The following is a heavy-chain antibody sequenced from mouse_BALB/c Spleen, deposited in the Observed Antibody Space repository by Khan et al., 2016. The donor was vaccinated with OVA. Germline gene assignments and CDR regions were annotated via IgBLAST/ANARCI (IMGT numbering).Heavy chain of an antibody. V-gene: IGHV9-3-1*01. CDR1: GKTFTNYG. CDR3: ARPPYFSYVMVY. D-gene: IGHD2-10*01. Sequence: QVQLKQSGPELKKPGETVKISCKASGKTFTNYGMNWVKQAPGKGLKWMGWINTYTGEPTYADDFKGRFAFSLEASASTAYLQINNLKDEDTATDFWARPPYFSYVMVYWGQGTSVTVSS. J-gene: IGHJ4*01. CDR2: INTYTGEP.